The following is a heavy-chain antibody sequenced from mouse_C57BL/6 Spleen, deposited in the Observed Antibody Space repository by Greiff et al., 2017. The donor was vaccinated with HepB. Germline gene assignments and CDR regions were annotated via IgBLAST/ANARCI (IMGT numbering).Heavy chain of an antibody. J-gene: IGHJ4*01. D-gene: IGHD2-5*01. CDR3: ARGDSNYGEAMDY. Sequence: VQLQQSGPELVKPGASVKISCKASGYAFSSSWMNWVKQRPGKGLEWIGRIYPGDGDTNYNGKFKGKATLTADKSSSTAYMQLSSLTSEDSAVYFCARGDSNYGEAMDYWGQGTSVTVSS. V-gene: IGHV1-82*01. CDR1: GYAFSSSW. CDR2: IYPGDGDT.